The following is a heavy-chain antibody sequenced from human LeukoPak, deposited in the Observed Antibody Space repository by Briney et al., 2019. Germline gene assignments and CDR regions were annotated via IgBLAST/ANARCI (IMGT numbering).Heavy chain of an antibody. J-gene: IGHJ4*02. CDR2: IKYSETT. CDR3: ARHLSGGTYPLDY. D-gene: IGHD1-26*01. CDR1: GGSISTYY. V-gene: IGHV4-59*08. Sequence: SETLSLTCTVSGGSISTYYWSWFRQPAGKALEWIGYIKYSETTNYNPSLASRVTISVETAKNQLSLKLSSVTAADTAVYYCARHLSGGTYPLDYWGQGTLVTVSS.